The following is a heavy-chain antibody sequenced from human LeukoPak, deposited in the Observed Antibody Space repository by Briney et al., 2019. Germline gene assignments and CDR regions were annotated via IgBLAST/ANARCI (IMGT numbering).Heavy chain of an antibody. CDR2: IYHCGST. V-gene: IGHV4-4*02. CDR1: GGSISSSNW. Sequence: SETLSLTCAVSGGSISSSNWWSWVRQPPGKGLEWIGEIYHCGSTNYNPSLKSRVTISVDKSKNQFSLKLSSVTAADTAVYYCARERAYSNYYNWFDPWGQGTLVTVSS. J-gene: IGHJ5*02. CDR3: ARERAYSNYYNWFDP. D-gene: IGHD4-11*01.